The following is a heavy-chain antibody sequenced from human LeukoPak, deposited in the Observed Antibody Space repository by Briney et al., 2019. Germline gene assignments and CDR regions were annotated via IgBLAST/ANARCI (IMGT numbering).Heavy chain of an antibody. CDR2: ISYDGSNK. V-gene: IGHV3-30*18. Sequence: QAGGSLRLSCAASGFTFSSYDMHWVRQAPGKGLEWVAVISYDGSNKYYADSVKGRFTISRDSFKNTLYLQMNSLRPEDTAVYYCAKEGDYYGSGGYRGGFDIWGQGTRATVSS. J-gene: IGHJ3*02. CDR1: GFTFSSYD. D-gene: IGHD3-10*01. CDR3: AKEGDYYGSGGYRGGFDI.